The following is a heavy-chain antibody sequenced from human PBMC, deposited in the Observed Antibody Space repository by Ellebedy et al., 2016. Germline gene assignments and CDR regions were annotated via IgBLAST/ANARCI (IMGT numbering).Heavy chain of an antibody. Sequence: SETLSLTCSVSGGSISDDFWNWIRRPPGKGLEWIGFVFHTGASSYNPSLKSRVTMSVDTSKSQVSLRLTSVTAADTAVYYCARWNAGWRAFDVWGQGTMVTVSS. V-gene: IGHV4-59*01. CDR2: VFHTGAS. CDR3: ARWNAGWRAFDV. J-gene: IGHJ3*01. D-gene: IGHD1-1*01. CDR1: GGSISDDF.